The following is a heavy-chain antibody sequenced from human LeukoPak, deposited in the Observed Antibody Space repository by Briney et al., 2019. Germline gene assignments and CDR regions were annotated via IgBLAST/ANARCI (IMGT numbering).Heavy chain of an antibody. Sequence: GGSLRLSCAASGFTFANYAMNWFRHTPGKGLEWLSYISSTNAIYYADSVKGRFTLSRDNAKESLYLQMNSLRAEDTAVYYCARDDKWAFDYWGQGTLVTVSS. D-gene: IGHD1-26*01. CDR2: ISSTNAI. J-gene: IGHJ4*02. CDR1: GFTFANYA. CDR3: ARDDKWAFDY. V-gene: IGHV3-69-1*02.